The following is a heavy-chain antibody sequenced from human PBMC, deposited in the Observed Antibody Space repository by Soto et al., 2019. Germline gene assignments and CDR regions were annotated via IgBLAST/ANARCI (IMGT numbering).Heavy chain of an antibody. V-gene: IGHV1-69*13. D-gene: IGHD2-15*01. CDR2: IIPIFGTA. CDR3: ARESYCSGGSCYSEIDAFDI. CDR1: GGTFSSYA. J-gene: IGHJ3*02. Sequence: ASVKVSCKASGGTFSSYAISWVRQAPGQGLEWMGGIIPIFGTANYAQKFQGRVTITADESTSTAYMELSSLRSEDTAVYYCARESYCSGGSCYSEIDAFDIWGKGTMVTVSS.